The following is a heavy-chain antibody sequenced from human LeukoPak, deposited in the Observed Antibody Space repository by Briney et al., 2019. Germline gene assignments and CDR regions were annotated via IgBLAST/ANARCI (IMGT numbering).Heavy chain of an antibody. CDR3: ATPKGHDYGDIDAFDI. J-gene: IGHJ3*02. Sequence: PSQTLSLTCTVSGGSISSGGYYWSWVRQPPGKGLEWIGEIYHSGSTNYNPSLKSRVTISVDKSKNQFSLKLSSVTAADTAVYYCATPKGHDYGDIDAFDIWGQGTMVTVSS. V-gene: IGHV4-30-2*01. CDR1: GGSISSGGYY. CDR2: IYHSGST. D-gene: IGHD4-17*01.